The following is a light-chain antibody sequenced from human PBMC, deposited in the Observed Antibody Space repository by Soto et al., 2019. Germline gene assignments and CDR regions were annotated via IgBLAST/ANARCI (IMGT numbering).Light chain of an antibody. CDR1: QSINGW. CDR2: DAS. Sequence: DIQMPQSPSTLSASVGDRVTVTCRGSQSINGWLAWYQQKPGKAPKLLIYDASSLHSGVPSRVTGSGFGTDFILIISGLEPEDSAVYYCQQRSNGLSFGGGTKVDI. CDR3: QQRSNGLS. V-gene: IGKV1-5*01. J-gene: IGKJ4*01.